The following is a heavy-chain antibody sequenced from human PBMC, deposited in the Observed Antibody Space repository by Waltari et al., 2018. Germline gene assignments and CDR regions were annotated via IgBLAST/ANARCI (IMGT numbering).Heavy chain of an antibody. CDR3: ARAPGDCSGGSCHSDY. J-gene: IGHJ4*02. CDR2: IYSGGST. CDR1: GFTVSSHY. V-gene: IGHV3-53*01. Sequence: EVQLVESGGGLIQPGGSLRLSCAASGFTVSSHYMRWVRQAPGKGLEWVSVIYSGGSTYYADSVKGRFTISRDNSKNTLYLQMNSLRAEDTAVYYCARAPGDCSGGSCHSDYWGQGTLVTVSS. D-gene: IGHD2-15*01.